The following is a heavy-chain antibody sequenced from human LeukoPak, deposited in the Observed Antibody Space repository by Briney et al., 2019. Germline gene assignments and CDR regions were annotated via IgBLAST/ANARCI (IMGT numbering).Heavy chain of an antibody. CDR1: GYTFTGYY. CDR2: INPNSGGT. J-gene: IGHJ5*02. CDR3: ASLIEWELPSGLSWFDP. Sequence: ASVKVTCKASGYTFTGYYMHWVRRAPGQGLEWMGWINPNSGGTNYAQKVQGRVTMTRDTSISTAYMELSRLRSDDTAVYYCASLIEWELPSGLSWFDPWGQGTLVTVSS. V-gene: IGHV1-2*02. D-gene: IGHD1-26*01.